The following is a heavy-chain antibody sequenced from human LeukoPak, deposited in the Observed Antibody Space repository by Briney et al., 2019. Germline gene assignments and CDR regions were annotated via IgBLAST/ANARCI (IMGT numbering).Heavy chain of an antibody. CDR1: GFTFSSNY. Sequence: PGGSLRLSCAASGFTFSSNYMSWVRQAPGKGLEWVSVIYSGGSTYYSDSVKGRFTISRDNSKNTLYLQMNSLRAEDTAVYYGAREWGYYFDYWGQGTLVTVSS. J-gene: IGHJ4*02. CDR2: IYSGGST. D-gene: IGHD3-16*01. CDR3: AREWGYYFDY. V-gene: IGHV3-66*01.